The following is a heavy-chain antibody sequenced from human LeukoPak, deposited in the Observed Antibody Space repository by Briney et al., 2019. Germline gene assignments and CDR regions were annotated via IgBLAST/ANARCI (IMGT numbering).Heavy chain of an antibody. CDR3: ARARGSGSYYFY. V-gene: IGHV1-18*01. Sequence: ASVKVSCKASGYTFTSYDINWVRQAPGQGLEWMGWISAYNGNTNYAQKLQGRVTMTTDTSTSTAYMELRSLRSDDTAVYYCARARGSGSYYFYWGQGTLVTVSS. J-gene: IGHJ4*02. D-gene: IGHD3-10*01. CDR2: ISAYNGNT. CDR1: GYTFTSYD.